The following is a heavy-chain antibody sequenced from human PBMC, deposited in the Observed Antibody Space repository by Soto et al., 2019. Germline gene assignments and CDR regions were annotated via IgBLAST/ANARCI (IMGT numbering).Heavy chain of an antibody. J-gene: IGHJ4*02. V-gene: IGHV4-31*03. CDR2: IYYSGST. CDR1: GGSISSGGYY. CDR3: ARGVTPYDSSGYYPGYFDY. D-gene: IGHD3-22*01. Sequence: SETLSLTCTVSGGSISSGGYYWSWIRQHPGKGLEWIGYIYYSGSTYYNPSLKSRVTISVDTSKNQFSLKLSSVTAADTAVYYCARGVTPYDSSGYYPGYFDYWGQGTLVTVSS.